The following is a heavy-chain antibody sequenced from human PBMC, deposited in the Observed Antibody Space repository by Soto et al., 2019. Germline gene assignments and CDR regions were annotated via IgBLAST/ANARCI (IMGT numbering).Heavy chain of an antibody. CDR3: ARGRIGIAARLYYFDY. J-gene: IGHJ4*02. CDR2: INHSGST. D-gene: IGHD6-6*01. V-gene: IGHV4-34*01. Sequence: SETLSLTCAVYGGSFSGYYWSWIRQPPGKGLEWIGEINHSGSTNYNPSLKSRVTISVDTSKNQFSLKLSSVTAADTAVYYCARGRIGIAARLYYFDYWGQGTLVT. CDR1: GGSFSGYY.